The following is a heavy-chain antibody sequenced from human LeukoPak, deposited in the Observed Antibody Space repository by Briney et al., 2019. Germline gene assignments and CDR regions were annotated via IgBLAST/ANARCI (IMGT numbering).Heavy chain of an antibody. D-gene: IGHD2-15*01. CDR3: ARFKGYCSGGSCSPRGNWFDP. V-gene: IGHV4-34*01. CDR1: GGSFSGYY. J-gene: IGHJ5*02. CDR2: INHSGST. Sequence: SETLSLTCAVYGGSFSGYYWSWIRQPPGKGLEWIGEINHSGSTNYNPSLKSRVTISVDTSKNQFSLKLSSVTAADTAVYYCARFKGYCSGGSCSPRGNWFDPWGQGTLVTVSS.